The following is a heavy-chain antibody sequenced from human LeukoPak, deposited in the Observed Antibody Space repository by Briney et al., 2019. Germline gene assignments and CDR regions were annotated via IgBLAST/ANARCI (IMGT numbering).Heavy chain of an antibody. Sequence: SQTLSLTCTVSGGFISSGGYYWSWIRQHPGKGLEWIGYIYYSGSTYYNPSLKSRVTISVDTSKNQFSLKLSSVTAADTAVYYCAREKGSGPAIDPWGQGTLVTVSS. CDR1: GGFISSGGYY. CDR2: IYYSGST. J-gene: IGHJ5*02. CDR3: AREKGSGPAIDP. D-gene: IGHD2-15*01. V-gene: IGHV4-31*03.